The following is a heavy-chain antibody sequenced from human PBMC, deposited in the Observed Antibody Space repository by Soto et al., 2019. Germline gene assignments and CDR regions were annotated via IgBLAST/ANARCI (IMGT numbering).Heavy chain of an antibody. J-gene: IGHJ4*02. CDR1: GDSVSSNRAA. D-gene: IGHD2-15*01. CDR2: TYYRSKWYD. CDR3: ASEGAASTDYGGNIDY. Sequence: PSQTLSLTCAISGDSVSSNRAAWNWIRQSPSRGLEWLGRTYYRSKWYDDYAVSVKGRITINPDTSKNQFSLHLNSVTPEDTAVNYCASEGAASTDYGGNIDYWGPGTLVTVSS. V-gene: IGHV6-1*01.